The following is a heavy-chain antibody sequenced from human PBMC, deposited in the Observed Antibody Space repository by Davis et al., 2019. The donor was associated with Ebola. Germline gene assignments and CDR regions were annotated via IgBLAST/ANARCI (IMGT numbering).Heavy chain of an antibody. CDR1: GFTFSSYE. J-gene: IGHJ4*02. CDR3: ARLGYCSGGSCFYLDY. Sequence: GGSLRLSCAASGFTFSSYEMNWVRQAPGKGLEWVSYISSSGSTIYYADSVKGRFTISRDNAKNSLYLQMNSLRAEDTALYHCARLGYCSGGSCFYLDYWGQGTLVTVSS. CDR2: ISSSGSTI. V-gene: IGHV3-48*03. D-gene: IGHD2-15*01.